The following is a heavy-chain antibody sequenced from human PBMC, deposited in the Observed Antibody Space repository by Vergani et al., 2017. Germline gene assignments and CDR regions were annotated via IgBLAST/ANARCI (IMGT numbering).Heavy chain of an antibody. CDR3: AREAYYYDSSGYYYPGGGVDY. V-gene: IGHV4-59*01. J-gene: IGHJ4*02. Sequence: QVQLQESGPGLVKPSETLSLTCTVSGGSISSYYWSWIRQPPGKGLEWIGYIYYSGSTNYNPSLKSRVTISVDTSKNQFSRKLSSVTAADTAVYYCAREAYYYDSSGYYYPGGGVDYWGQGTLVTVSS. CDR1: GGSISSYY. D-gene: IGHD3-22*01. CDR2: IYYSGST.